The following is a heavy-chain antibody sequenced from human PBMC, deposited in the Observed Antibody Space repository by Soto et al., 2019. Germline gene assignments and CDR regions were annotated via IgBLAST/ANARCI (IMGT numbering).Heavy chain of an antibody. J-gene: IGHJ4*02. CDR3: ARWYYDISTGYILDS. Sequence: SETLSLTCTVSGGSISSSSYYWGWIRQPPGKGLEWIGSIYYSGSTNYNPSLKSRVTISVDTSKNQFSLKLSSVTAADTVVFYCARWYYDISTGYILDSWGQGTLVTVSS. V-gene: IGHV4-39*07. D-gene: IGHD3-9*01. CDR1: GGSISSSSYY. CDR2: IYYSGST.